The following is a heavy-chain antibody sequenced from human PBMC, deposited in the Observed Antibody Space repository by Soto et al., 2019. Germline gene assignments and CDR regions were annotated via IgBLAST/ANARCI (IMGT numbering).Heavy chain of an antibody. CDR3: ARDVREAFDY. J-gene: IGHJ4*02. V-gene: IGHV4-34*10. Sequence: SETLSLTCAVYGGTFSGYFWSWIRQPPGKGLEWIGEISHRSSTNYNPSLQGRVTMTTDTSTSTAYMELRSLRSDDTAVYYCARDVREAFDYWGQGTLVTVSS. CDR2: ISHRSST. D-gene: IGHD3-10*02. CDR1: GGTFSGYF.